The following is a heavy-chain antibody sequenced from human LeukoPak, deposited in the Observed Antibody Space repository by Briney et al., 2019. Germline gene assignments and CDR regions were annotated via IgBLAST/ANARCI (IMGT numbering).Heavy chain of an antibody. V-gene: IGHV3-48*01. CDR1: GFSYSEYS. CDR3: ARDWDNGELHPTH. CDR2: IRDTIM. J-gene: IGHJ4*02. Sequence: GGSLRLSCAASGFSYSEYSIMWVRQGPGRELEWVSYIRDTIMYYADSVKGRFIISSDNARNSVYLQLNSLRVEDTAVYYCARDWDNGELHPTHWGQGTLVTVSS. D-gene: IGHD3-10*01.